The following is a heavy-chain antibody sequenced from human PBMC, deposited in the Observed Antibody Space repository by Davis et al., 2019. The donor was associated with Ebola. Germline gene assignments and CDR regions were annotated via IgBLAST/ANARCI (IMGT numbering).Heavy chain of an antibody. Sequence: PSETLSLTCAVYGGSFSGYYWSWIRQPPGKGLEWIGYIYYSGSTNYNPSLKSRVTISVDTSKNQFSLKLSSVTAADTAVYYCARHVDYYYGSGSWRSYYFDYWGQGTLVTVSS. CDR3: ARHVDYYYGSGSWRSYYFDY. V-gene: IGHV4-59*08. J-gene: IGHJ4*02. CDR2: IYYSGST. D-gene: IGHD3-10*01. CDR1: GGSFSGYY.